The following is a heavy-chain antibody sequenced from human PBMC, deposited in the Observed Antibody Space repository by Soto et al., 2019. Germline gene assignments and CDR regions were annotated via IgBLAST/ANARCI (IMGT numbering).Heavy chain of an antibody. Sequence: SETLSLTCTVSGGSISSSSYYWGWIRQPPGKGLEWIGYIYYSGSTYYNPSLKSRVTISVDRSKNQFSLKLSSVTAADTAVYYCARSDLSGIAAAGYFDYWGQGTLVTVSS. J-gene: IGHJ4*02. V-gene: IGHV4-39*07. CDR2: IYYSGST. CDR1: GGSISSSSYY. D-gene: IGHD6-13*01. CDR3: ARSDLSGIAAAGYFDY.